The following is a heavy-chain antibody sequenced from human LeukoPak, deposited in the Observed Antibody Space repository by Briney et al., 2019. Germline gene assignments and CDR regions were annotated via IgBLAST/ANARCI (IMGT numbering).Heavy chain of an antibody. J-gene: IGHJ4*02. CDR3: ARDRVWYYYDSSGYYGYLDY. CDR1: GFTFSDYY. Sequence: SGGSLRLSCAASGFTFSDYYKSWIRQAPGKGLEWVSYISSSGSTIYYADSVKGRFTISRDNAKNSLYLQMNSLRAEDTAVYYCARDRVWYYYDSSGYYGYLDYWGQGTLVTVSS. CDR2: ISSSGSTI. V-gene: IGHV3-11*01. D-gene: IGHD3-22*01.